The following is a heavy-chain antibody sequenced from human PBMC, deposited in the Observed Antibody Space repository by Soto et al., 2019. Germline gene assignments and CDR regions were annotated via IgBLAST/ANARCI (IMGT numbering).Heavy chain of an antibody. J-gene: IGHJ5*02. CDR1: CGSISSSSYY. Sequence: PSETLSLTCTFSCGSISSSSYYWGWIRQPPGKGLEWIGSIYYSGSTYYNPSLKSRVTISVDTSKNQFSLKLSSVTAADTAVYYCARHVPLMAYQLLSGWFDPWGQGTLVTVSS. V-gene: IGHV4-39*01. D-gene: IGHD2-2*01. CDR2: IYYSGST. CDR3: ARHVPLMAYQLLSGWFDP.